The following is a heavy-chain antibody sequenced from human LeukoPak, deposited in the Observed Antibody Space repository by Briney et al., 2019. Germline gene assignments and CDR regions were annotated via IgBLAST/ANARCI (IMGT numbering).Heavy chain of an antibody. V-gene: IGHV3-30*18. CDR2: ISYDESDK. Sequence: RGSLRLSCAASGFTFSGYGMHWVRQAPGKGLEWVAVISYDESDKSYADSVNGRFTISREHSKNTMYLQMNSLRAEATAVYYCAKQRGYKYVADAFDIWGQGTMVTVSS. J-gene: IGHJ3*02. D-gene: IGHD5-18*01. CDR1: GFTFSGYG. CDR3: AKQRGYKYVADAFDI.